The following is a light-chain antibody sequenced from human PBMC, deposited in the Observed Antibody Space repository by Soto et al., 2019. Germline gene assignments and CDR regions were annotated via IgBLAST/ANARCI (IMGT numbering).Light chain of an antibody. Sequence: NFMLTQPPSVSESPGRTVTISCTRSSGSIATNYVQWYQQRPGSAPTIMIYEHNQRPSGVPDRFSGSIDSSSNSASLTISGLQTGDEADYYCQSFDSINVVFGGGTKLTVL. CDR1: SGSIATNY. CDR3: QSFDSINVV. V-gene: IGLV6-57*04. J-gene: IGLJ2*01. CDR2: EHN.